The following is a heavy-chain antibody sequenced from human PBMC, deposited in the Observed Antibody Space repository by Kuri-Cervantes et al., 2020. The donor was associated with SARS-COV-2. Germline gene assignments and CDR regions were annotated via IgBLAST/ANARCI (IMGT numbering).Heavy chain of an antibody. CDR2: ISSSSSYI. CDR3: ARVRMVGSSSVPYYFDY. V-gene: IGHV3-21*01. CDR1: GFTFSSYS. D-gene: IGHD6-6*01. J-gene: IGHJ4*02. Sequence: ETLSLTCAASGFTFSSYSMNWVRQAPGKGLEWVPSISSSSSYIYYADSVKGRFTISRDNAKNSLYLQMNSLRAEDTAVYYCARVRMVGSSSVPYYFDYWGQGTLVTVSS.